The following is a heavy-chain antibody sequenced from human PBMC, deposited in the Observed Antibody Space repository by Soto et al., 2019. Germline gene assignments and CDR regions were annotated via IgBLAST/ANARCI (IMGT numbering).Heavy chain of an antibody. V-gene: IGHV3-21*01. CDR3: ARDRAYGESEVTEFDP. Sequence: EVQLVESAGGLVKPGGSLRLSCAASGFTFSSYNMNWVRQAPGKGLEWVSSISSSSRYIYYADSVKGRFTISRDNAKNSLYLQMNSLRAEDTAVYYCARDRAYGESEVTEFDPWGQGTLVTVSS. J-gene: IGHJ5*02. CDR2: ISSSSRYI. CDR1: GFTFSSYN. D-gene: IGHD4-17*01.